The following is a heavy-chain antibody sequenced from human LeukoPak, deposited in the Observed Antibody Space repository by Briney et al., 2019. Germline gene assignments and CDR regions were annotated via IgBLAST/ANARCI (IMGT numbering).Heavy chain of an antibody. V-gene: IGHV1-18*01. CDR3: AREGYFGSGIDYYYEMDV. Sequence: ASVKVSCKTSGYTFTNYGLSWVRQAPGQGLEWMGWISAYNGNTNYAQKLQGRVTMTTDTSTSPAYIELRSLRSDDTAVYYCAREGYFGSGIDYYYEMDVWGQGTKVTVSS. D-gene: IGHD3-10*01. J-gene: IGHJ6*02. CDR2: ISAYNGNT. CDR1: GYTFTNYG.